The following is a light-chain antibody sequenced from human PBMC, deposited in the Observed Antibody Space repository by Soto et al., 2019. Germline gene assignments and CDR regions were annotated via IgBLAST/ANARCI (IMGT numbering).Light chain of an antibody. CDR3: CSSGGSPTYV. CDR1: RSNVGSYKL. CDR2: EVN. Sequence: QSALTQPASVSGSPGQSITISCTGTRSNVGSYKLVSWYQQHPGKAPNLMIFEVNKRPSGVSNRFSGSKSGNTSSLTISGRKVEDEADYYCCSSGGSPTYVFGTGTKLTVL. J-gene: IGLJ1*01. V-gene: IGLV2-23*02.